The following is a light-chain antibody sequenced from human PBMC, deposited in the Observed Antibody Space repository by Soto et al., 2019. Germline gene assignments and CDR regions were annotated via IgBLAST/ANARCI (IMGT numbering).Light chain of an antibody. J-gene: IGLJ2*01. CDR2: SNN. Sequence: QSVLTQPPSASGTPGQRVTISCSGSSYNIGSNYVYWYQQLPVTAPKLLIYSNNQRPSGVPDRFSGSKSGTSASLAISGLRSEDEADYYCAAWDDSLSGPVFGGGTKLPVL. CDR1: SYNIGSNY. CDR3: AAWDDSLSGPV. V-gene: IGLV1-47*02.